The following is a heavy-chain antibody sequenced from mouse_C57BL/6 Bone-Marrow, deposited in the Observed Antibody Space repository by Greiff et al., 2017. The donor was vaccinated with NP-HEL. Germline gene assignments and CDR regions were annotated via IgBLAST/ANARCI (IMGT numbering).Heavy chain of an antibody. Sequence: DVQLVESGGGLVKPGGSLKLSCEASGFTFSSYAMSWVRQTPEKRLEWVATISDGGSYTYYTDNVKGRFTIARDNAKNNLYLQMSHLKSEDTAIYYCARFLPWYFDDWGTGTTVTVSS. CDR3: ARFLPWYFDD. J-gene: IGHJ1*03. V-gene: IGHV5-4*01. CDR1: GFTFSSYA. CDR2: ISDGGSYT.